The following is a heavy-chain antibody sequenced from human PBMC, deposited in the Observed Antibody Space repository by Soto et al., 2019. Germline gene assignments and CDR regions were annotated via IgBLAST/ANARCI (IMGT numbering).Heavy chain of an antibody. D-gene: IGHD3-16*01. CDR3: ATSRSRYHCFCYYDVVYGMDV. V-gene: IGHV1-69*15. J-gene: IGHJ6*02. CDR2: IIPLFGTA. CDR1: GGTFSNSA. Sequence: QVQLVQSGAEVKKPGSSVKVSCKASGGTFSNSAITWVRQAPGQGLEWMGTIIPLFGTANYAQKLQGRVTINADESTSKACIELSSLRAEDTAVHYCATSRSRYHCFCYYDVVYGMDVWGQGTTVTVSS.